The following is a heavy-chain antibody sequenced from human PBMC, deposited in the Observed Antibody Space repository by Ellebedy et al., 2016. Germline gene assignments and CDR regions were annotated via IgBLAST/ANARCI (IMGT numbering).Heavy chain of an antibody. V-gene: IGHV4-34*01. CDR3: ARDLYGSGSLY. CDR2: INHSGST. J-gene: IGHJ4*02. D-gene: IGHD3-10*01. CDR1: GGSFSGYY. Sequence: SETLSLXXAVYGGSFSGYYWSWIRQPPGKGLEWIGEINHSGSTNYNPSLKSRVTISVDTSKNQFSLKLSSVTAADTAVYYCARDLYGSGSLYWGQGTLVTVSS.